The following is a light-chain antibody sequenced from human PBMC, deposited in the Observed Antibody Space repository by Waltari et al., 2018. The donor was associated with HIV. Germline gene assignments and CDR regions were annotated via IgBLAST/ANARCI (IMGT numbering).Light chain of an antibody. CDR2: KDT. CDR3: QSADTGGTRV. CDR1: ALAKQY. J-gene: IGLJ1*01. V-gene: IGLV3-25*03. Sequence: SFELTQPPSVSVSPGQTARITCSGDALAKQYTYWYQQKPGQAPVVVIYKDTERPSGIPERFSGASSGTTVTLTISGVQSEDEADYYWQSADTGGTRVFGPGTKVTVL.